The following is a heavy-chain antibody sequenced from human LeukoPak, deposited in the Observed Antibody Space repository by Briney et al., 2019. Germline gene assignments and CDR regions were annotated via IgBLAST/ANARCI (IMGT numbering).Heavy chain of an antibody. V-gene: IGHV4-59*01. Sequence: PSETLSLTCAVSGGSISSYYWSWIRQPPGKGLEWTGYIYYSGSTNYNPSLKSRVTISVDTSKNQFSLKLSSVTAADTAVYYCARGDSSSSFLCDYWGQGTLVTVSS. CDR3: ARGDSSSSFLCDY. J-gene: IGHJ4*02. CDR2: IYYSGST. D-gene: IGHD6-6*01. CDR1: GGSISSYY.